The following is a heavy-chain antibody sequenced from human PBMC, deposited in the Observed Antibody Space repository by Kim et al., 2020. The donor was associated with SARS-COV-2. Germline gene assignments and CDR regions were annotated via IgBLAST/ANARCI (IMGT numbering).Heavy chain of an antibody. CDR3: TVVVAATGYDFDY. CDR2: IRSKAYGGTT. Sequence: GGSLRLSCTASGFTFGDYAMSWVRQAPGKGLEWVGFIRSKAYGGTTEYAASVEGRFTISRDDSKSIAYLQMNSLKTEDTAVYYCTVVVAATGYDFDYWGQGTLVTVSS. V-gene: IGHV3-49*04. CDR1: GFTFGDYA. D-gene: IGHD2-15*01. J-gene: IGHJ4*02.